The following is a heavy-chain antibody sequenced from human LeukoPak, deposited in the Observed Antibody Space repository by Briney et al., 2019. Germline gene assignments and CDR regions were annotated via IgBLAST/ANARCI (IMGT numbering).Heavy chain of an antibody. V-gene: IGHV3-48*03. D-gene: IGHD2-15*01. J-gene: IGHJ6*02. CDR2: ISSSGSTI. CDR1: GFTFSSYE. CDR3: ARDQGGSGGSFDYYYYGMDV. Sequence: GGSLRLSCAASGFTFSSYEMNWVRQAPGKGLEWVSYISSSGSTIYYADSVKGRFTISRDNAKNSLYLQMNSLRAEDTAVYYCARDQGGSGGSFDYYYYGMDVWGQGTTVTVSS.